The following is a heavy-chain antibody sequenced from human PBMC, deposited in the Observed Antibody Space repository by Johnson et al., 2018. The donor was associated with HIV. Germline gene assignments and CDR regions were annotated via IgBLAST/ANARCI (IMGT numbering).Heavy chain of an antibody. CDR1: GFTFSSYW. CDR3: ARDWGAFDI. Sequence: EVQVVESGGGLVQPGGSLRLSCAASGFTFSSYWMTWVRQAPGKGLEWVANIKQHGSNKYYADSVKGRFSISRDNSKNMLYLQMNSLRAEDTAVYYCARDWGAFDIWGQGTMVTVSS. CDR2: IKQHGSNK. J-gene: IGHJ3*02. D-gene: IGHD3-16*01. V-gene: IGHV3-7*01.